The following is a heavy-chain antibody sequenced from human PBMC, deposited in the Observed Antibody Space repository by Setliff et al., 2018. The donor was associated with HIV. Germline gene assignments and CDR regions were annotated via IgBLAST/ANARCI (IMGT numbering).Heavy chain of an antibody. V-gene: IGHV3-74*01. D-gene: IGHD1-26*01. J-gene: IGHJ5*02. CDR1: GLTLSDYW. CDR2: ISKMGTTI. CDR3: ARVYSEKFDP. Sequence: PGGSLRLSCAASGLTLSDYWMHWVRQAPGKGLEWVSHISKMGTTIKYADSVKGRFTISRDNAKNSLYLQMNSLRAEDTAVYYCARVYSEKFDPWGQGTLVTVSS.